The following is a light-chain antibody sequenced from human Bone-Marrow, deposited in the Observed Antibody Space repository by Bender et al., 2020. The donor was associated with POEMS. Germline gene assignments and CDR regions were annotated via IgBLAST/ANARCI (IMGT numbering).Light chain of an antibody. Sequence: QSALTQPASVSGSPGQSITISCTGTSSDIGGYNYVSWYQQHPGKAPKLMILDVNNRHSGVSNRFSGSKSGNTASLTISGLQAEDEADYFCISYTSSSTLVFGGGTKLTVL. CDR1: SSDIGGYNY. CDR2: DVN. V-gene: IGLV2-14*03. CDR3: ISYTSSSTLV. J-gene: IGLJ3*02.